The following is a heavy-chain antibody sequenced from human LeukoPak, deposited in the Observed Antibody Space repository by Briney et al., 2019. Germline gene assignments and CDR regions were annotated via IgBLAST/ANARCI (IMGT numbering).Heavy chain of an antibody. Sequence: PETLSLTCAVYGGSFSGYYWSWIRQPPGKGLEWIGEINHSGSTNYNPSLKSRVTISVDTFKNQFSLKLSSVTAADTAVYYCARGRREDYWGQGTLVTVSS. CDR1: GGSFSGYY. D-gene: IGHD1-26*01. J-gene: IGHJ4*02. CDR2: INHSGST. V-gene: IGHV4-34*01. CDR3: ARGRREDY.